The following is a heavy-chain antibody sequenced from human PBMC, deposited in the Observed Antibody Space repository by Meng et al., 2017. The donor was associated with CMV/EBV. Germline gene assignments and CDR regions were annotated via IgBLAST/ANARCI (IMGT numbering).Heavy chain of an antibody. V-gene: IGHV4-59*01. J-gene: IGHJ4*02. Sequence: SETLSPTCPVSDGSISSYYWSWIRQLPGKGLEWIGYIYYSGSTNYNPSLKSRVTISVETSKNQFSLKLSSVTAADTAVYCCARDRDDFWSGRCFDYWGQGTLVTVSS. CDR2: IYYSGST. CDR3: ARDRDDFWSGRCFDY. CDR1: DGSISSYY. D-gene: IGHD3-3*01.